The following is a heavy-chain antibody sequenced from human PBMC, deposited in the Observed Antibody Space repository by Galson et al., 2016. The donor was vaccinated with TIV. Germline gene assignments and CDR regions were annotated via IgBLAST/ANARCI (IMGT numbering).Heavy chain of an antibody. V-gene: IGHV1-69*05. J-gene: IGHJ6*02. Sequence: SVKVSCKASGVSFNTHGVVWVRQAPGQGLGWVGEVVPQYGTTTNTQSFQDRVTITTDESTSTAYMEVSRLKSEDTAVYYYARVWGDFRSGPVAFHFGMDVWGQGTTVVVSS. CDR3: ARVWGDFRSGPVAFHFGMDV. CDR2: VVPQYGTT. D-gene: IGHD6-25*01. CDR1: GVSFNTHG.